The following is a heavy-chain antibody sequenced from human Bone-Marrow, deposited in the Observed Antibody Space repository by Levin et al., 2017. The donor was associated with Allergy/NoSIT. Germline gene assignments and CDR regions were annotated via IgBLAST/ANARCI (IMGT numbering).Heavy chain of an antibody. Sequence: GGSLRLSCRGSGFDFNTHDMNWVHQAPGQGLEWVSSISGNSHYVYYADSVKGRFSISRDNAKNSMFLHMNSLRVEDTAVYYCARSQGRSGWSYYYYGMDVWGRGTTLTVSS. CDR2: ISGNSHYV. J-gene: IGHJ6*02. CDR1: GFDFNTHD. D-gene: IGHD6-19*01. CDR3: ARSQGRSGWSYYYYGMDV. V-gene: IGHV3-21*06.